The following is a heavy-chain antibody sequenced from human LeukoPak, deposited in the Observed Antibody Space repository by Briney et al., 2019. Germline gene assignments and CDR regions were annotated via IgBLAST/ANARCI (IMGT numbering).Heavy chain of an antibody. Sequence: ASVKASCKASGYTFTGYYMHWVRQAPGQGLEWMGWINPNSGGTNYAQKFQGRVTMTRDTSISTAYMELSRLRSDDTAVYYCARDPPKGDPLRYFETKDDYWGQGTLVTVSS. CDR2: INPNSGGT. J-gene: IGHJ4*02. D-gene: IGHD3-9*01. V-gene: IGHV1-2*02. CDR3: ARDPPKGDPLRYFETKDDY. CDR1: GYTFTGYY.